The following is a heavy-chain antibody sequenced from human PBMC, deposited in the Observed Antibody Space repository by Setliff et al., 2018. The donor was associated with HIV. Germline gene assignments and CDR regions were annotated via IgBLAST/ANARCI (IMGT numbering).Heavy chain of an antibody. V-gene: IGHV1-3*01. J-gene: IGHJ6*03. CDR2: INAGNGNT. Sequence: VASVKVSCKASGYTFSNYVMQWVRQAPGQRLEWMGWINAGNGNTKYSQEFQGRVTITTDTSADTAYMELSSLRFEDTAVYFCATIARNTDWFSGTFYYYMDVWGKGTTVTVSS. D-gene: IGHD3-9*01. CDR3: ATIARNTDWFSGTFYYYMDV. CDR1: GYTFSNYV.